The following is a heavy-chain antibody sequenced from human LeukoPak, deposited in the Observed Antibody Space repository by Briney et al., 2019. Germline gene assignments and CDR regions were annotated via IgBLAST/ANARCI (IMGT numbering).Heavy chain of an antibody. J-gene: IGHJ6*03. CDR3: ARAVNIPYYYYYMDV. CDR2: IYYSGST. V-gene: IGHV4-59*01. Sequence: PSETLSLTCTASGGSISSYYWSWIRQPPGKGLEWIGYIYYSGSTNYNPSLKSRVTISVDTSKNQFSLKLSSVTAADTAVYYCARAVNIPYYYYYMDVWGKGTTVTASS. D-gene: IGHD2/OR15-2a*01. CDR1: GGSISSYY.